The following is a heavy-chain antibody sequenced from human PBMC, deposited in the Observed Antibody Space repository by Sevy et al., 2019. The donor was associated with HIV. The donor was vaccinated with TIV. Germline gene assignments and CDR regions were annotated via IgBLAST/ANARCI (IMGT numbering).Heavy chain of an antibody. CDR1: GGSITNTNNL. CDR3: VRHPLIRSFGVDGVYFDN. CDR2: IYYNGAT. D-gene: IGHD3-3*01. J-gene: IGHJ4*02. Sequence: SETLSLTCTVSGGSITNTNNLWGWIRQSPGKGLEWIGSIYYNGATYYKLSLKSRVTISVDTSQYQFSLKLTSVTAADTALYYCVRHPLIRSFGVDGVYFDNWGQGTLVTVSS. V-gene: IGHV4-39*01.